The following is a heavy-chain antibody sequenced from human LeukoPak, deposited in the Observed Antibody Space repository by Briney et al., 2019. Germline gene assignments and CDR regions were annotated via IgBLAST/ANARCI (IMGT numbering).Heavy chain of an antibody. CDR2: ISANNGHT. CDR1: GYIFTSYG. J-gene: IGHJ4*02. D-gene: IGHD3-22*01. V-gene: IGHV1-18*01. Sequence: GASVRVSCKASGYIFTSYGLSWVRQAPGQGLEWMGWISANNGHTHYAQKFQGRLTITRDMSTRTVDMELRSLRSDHTAVYYCARDMRHYRYYESDEYYFNFEYWGQETLVTVSS. CDR3: ARDMRHYRYYESDEYYFNFEY.